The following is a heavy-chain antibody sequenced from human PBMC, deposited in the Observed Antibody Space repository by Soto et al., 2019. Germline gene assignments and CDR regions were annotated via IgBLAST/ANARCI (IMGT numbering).Heavy chain of an antibody. V-gene: IGHV1-69*13. Sequence: GASVKVSCKASGGTFSSYAISWVRQAPGQGLEWMGGIIPIFGTANYAQKFQGRVTITADESTSTAYVELSSLRSEDTAVYYCARRYGLGSYGINYYYYYGMDVWGQGTTVTVSS. D-gene: IGHD3-10*01. CDR3: ARRYGLGSYGINYYYYYGMDV. CDR1: GGTFSSYA. CDR2: IIPIFGTA. J-gene: IGHJ6*02.